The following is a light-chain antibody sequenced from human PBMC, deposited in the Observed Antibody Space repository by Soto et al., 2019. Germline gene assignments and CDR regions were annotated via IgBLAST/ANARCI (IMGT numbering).Light chain of an antibody. J-gene: IGKJ1*01. V-gene: IGKV1-5*03. Sequence: DIQMTQSPSTLSASVGARVTITCRASQSINNWLAWYQQKPGKAPKLFIFKASTLESGFPSRFSGSGSGTEFTLSIISLQPDDFATYFCQQYESFPQTFGQGTNVEIK. CDR3: QQYESFPQT. CDR2: KAS. CDR1: QSINNW.